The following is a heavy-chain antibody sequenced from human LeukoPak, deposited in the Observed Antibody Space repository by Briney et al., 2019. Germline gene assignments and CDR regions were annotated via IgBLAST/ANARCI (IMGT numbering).Heavy chain of an antibody. Sequence: SETLSLTCAVYGGSFSGYYWSWIRQPPGRGLEWIGEINHSGSTNYNPSLKSRVTISVDTSKDQFSLKLSSVTAADTAVYYCARNRHFDYRGQGTLVTVSS. CDR3: ARNRHFDY. CDR2: INHSGST. D-gene: IGHD1-14*01. CDR1: GGSFSGYY. J-gene: IGHJ4*02. V-gene: IGHV4-34*01.